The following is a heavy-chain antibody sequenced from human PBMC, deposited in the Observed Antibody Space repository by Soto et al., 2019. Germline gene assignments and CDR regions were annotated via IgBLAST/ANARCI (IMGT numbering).Heavy chain of an antibody. Sequence: PGGSLRLSCAASGFTFSSYAMSWVRQAPGKGLEWVSAISGSGGSIYYADSVKGRFTFSRDNSKNTLYLQMNSLRAEDTAVYYCAKVARRLRPVGWFDPWGQGTLVTVSS. D-gene: IGHD4-17*01. J-gene: IGHJ5*02. CDR3: AKVARRLRPVGWFDP. V-gene: IGHV3-23*01. CDR2: ISGSGGSI. CDR1: GFTFSSYA.